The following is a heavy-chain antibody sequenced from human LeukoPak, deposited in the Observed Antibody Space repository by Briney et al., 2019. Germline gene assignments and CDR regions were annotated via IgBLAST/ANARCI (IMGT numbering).Heavy chain of an antibody. Sequence: SQTLSLTCTVSGGSISSGDYYWSWIRQPPGKGLEWIGYIYYSGSTYYNPSLKNRVTISVDASKNQFSLKLSSVTAADTAVYYCARTYSYGFYYFDYWGQGTLVTVSS. CDR2: IYYSGST. CDR1: GGSISSGDYY. CDR3: ARTYSYGFYYFDY. J-gene: IGHJ4*02. V-gene: IGHV4-30-4*01. D-gene: IGHD5-18*01.